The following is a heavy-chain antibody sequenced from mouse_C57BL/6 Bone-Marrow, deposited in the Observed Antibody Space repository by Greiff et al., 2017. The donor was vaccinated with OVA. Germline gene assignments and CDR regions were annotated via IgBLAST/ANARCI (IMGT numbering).Heavy chain of an antibody. D-gene: IGHD1-1*01. J-gene: IGHJ4*01. CDR2: IDPSASYS. V-gene: IGHV1-59*01. CDR3: ARDGLYDDMDY. CDR1: GYPFTSYW. Sequence: QVQLQQPGAELVRPGTSVKLSCTASGYPFTSYWLHWVKQRPGPGLEWIGVIDPSASYSIYNQKFTGKATLTVETSSSTAYMQLSSLTSEDTAVDYCARDGLYDDMDYWGQGTSVTVSS.